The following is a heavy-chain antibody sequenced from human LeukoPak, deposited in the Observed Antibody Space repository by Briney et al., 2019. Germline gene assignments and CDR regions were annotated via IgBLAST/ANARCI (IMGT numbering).Heavy chain of an antibody. J-gene: IGHJ3*02. CDR3: ARQVDVGCSSTSCYGHGAFDI. V-gene: IGHV4-34*01. CDR1: GGPFSGYY. D-gene: IGHD2-2*01. CDR2: IDDSGST. Sequence: SETLSLTCAVYGGPFSGYYWSWIRQPPGKGLEWIGEIDDSGSTNYNPSLKSRVTISPDTPKKQFSLKLSSVTAADRAVYYCARQVDVGCSSTSCYGHGAFDIWGQGTLFTVSS.